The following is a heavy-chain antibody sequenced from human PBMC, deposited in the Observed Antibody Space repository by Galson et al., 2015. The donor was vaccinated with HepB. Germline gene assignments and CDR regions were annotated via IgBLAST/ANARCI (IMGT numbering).Heavy chain of an antibody. V-gene: IGHV1-3*01. CDR3: ARDHQPTYYYDSTGGRGMDV. CDR2: INAGNGNT. D-gene: IGHD3-22*01. J-gene: IGHJ6*02. Sequence: SVKVSCKASGYTFTSYAMHWVRQAPGQRLEWMGWINAGNGNTKYSQKFQGRVTITRDTPASTAYMELSSLRSEDTAVYYCARDHQPTYYYDSTGGRGMDVWGQGTTVTVSS. CDR1: GYTFTSYA.